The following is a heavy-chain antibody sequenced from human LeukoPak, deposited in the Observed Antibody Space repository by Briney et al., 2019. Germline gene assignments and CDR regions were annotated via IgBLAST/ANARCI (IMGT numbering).Heavy chain of an antibody. V-gene: IGHV3-15*01. CDR2: IKSKTDGGTT. CDR1: GFTFSNAW. Sequence: GGSLRLSCAASGFTFSNAWMSWVRQAPGKGLEWVGRIKSKTDGGTTDYAAPVKGRFTISRDDSKNTLYLQMNSLKTEDTAVYDCTTRPAAAGFDPWGQGTLVTVSS. CDR3: TTRPAAAGFDP. D-gene: IGHD6-13*01. J-gene: IGHJ5*02.